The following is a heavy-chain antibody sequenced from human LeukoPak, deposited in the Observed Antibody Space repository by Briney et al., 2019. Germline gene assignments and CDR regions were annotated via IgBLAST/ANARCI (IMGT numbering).Heavy chain of an antibody. CDR3: ARDRRINTDSSFLTTGVFDS. D-gene: IGHD4-11*01. CDR2: IHYSGTT. J-gene: IGHJ4*02. Sequence: PSETLSLTCTVSGGSMRNYYWSWIRQPPGKGLEWIGYIHYSGTTDYNPSLKSRVTISVDTSKNQFSLRLRSVTAADTAVYYCARDRRINTDSSFLTTGVFDSWGQGTLVTVSS. CDR1: GGSMRNYY. V-gene: IGHV4-59*01.